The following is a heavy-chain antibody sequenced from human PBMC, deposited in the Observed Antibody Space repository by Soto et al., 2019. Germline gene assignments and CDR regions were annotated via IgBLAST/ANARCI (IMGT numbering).Heavy chain of an antibody. CDR1: GFTFSTAW. Sequence: EVQLVESGGGLVKPGGSLRLSCAASGFTFSTAWMNWVRQAPGKGLEWVGRIKGKTDGGTTDYAAPVKGRFTISRDDSTNTLYLQMNSLKTEDTAVYYCTTDFCSSSWYYGMDVWGQGTTVTVSS. J-gene: IGHJ6*02. D-gene: IGHD6-13*01. CDR2: IKGKTDGGTT. CDR3: TTDFCSSSWYYGMDV. V-gene: IGHV3-15*07.